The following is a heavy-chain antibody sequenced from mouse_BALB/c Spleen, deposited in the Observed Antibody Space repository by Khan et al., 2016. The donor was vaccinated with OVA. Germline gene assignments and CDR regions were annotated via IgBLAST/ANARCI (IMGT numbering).Heavy chain of an antibody. CDR3: ARHGYVAWFAY. D-gene: IGHD2-2*01. Sequence: VQLQQSGPELMKPGASVKISCKASGYSFTSYYIHWVKQSHGKSLEWIGYIDPFNGGTSYNQKFKGKVTLTVDKSSSTAYMHRSSLTSEDSAVYYCARHGYVAWFAYWGQGTLVTVSA. J-gene: IGHJ3*01. CDR2: IDPFNGGT. V-gene: IGHV1S135*01. CDR1: GYSFTSYY.